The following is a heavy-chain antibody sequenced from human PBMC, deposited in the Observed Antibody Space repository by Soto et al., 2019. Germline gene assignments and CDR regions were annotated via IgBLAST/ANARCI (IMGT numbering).Heavy chain of an antibody. V-gene: IGHV3-33*01. CDR2: IWYDGSNK. CDR1: GFTFSSYG. Sequence: VGSLRLSCAASGFTFSSYGMHWVRQAPGKGLEWVAVIWYDGSNKYYADSVKGRFTISRDNSKNTLYLQMNSLRAEDTAVYYCARAGSGYSSSWYYYYGMDVWGQGTTVTVSS. CDR3: ARAGSGYSSSWYYYYGMDV. J-gene: IGHJ6*02. D-gene: IGHD6-13*01.